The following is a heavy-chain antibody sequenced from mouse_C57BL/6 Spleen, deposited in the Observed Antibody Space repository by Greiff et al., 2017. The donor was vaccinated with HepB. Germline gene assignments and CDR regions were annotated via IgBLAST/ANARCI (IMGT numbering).Heavy chain of an antibody. D-gene: IGHD1-1*01. CDR1: GFNIKDYY. J-gene: IGHJ1*03. CDR2: IDPEDGDT. Sequence: DVQLVESGAELVRPGASVKLSCTASGFNIKDYYMHWVKQRPEQGLEWIGRIDPEDGDTEYAPKFQGKATMTADTSSNTAYLQLSSLTSEDTAVYYCTPYYYGSSYPYLYFDVWGTGTTVTVSS. CDR3: TPYYYGSSYPYLYFDV. V-gene: IGHV14-1*01.